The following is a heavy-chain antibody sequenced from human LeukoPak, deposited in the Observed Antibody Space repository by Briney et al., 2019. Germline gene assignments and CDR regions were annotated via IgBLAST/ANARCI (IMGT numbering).Heavy chain of an antibody. V-gene: IGHV3-48*02. CDR1: GFTFSSYS. Sequence: GGSLRLSCAASGFTFSSYSMNWVRQAPGKGLEWVSYISSSSSTIYYADSVKGRFTISRDNAKNSLYLQMNSLRDEDTAVYYCARDSLEAAGRGYYYHGMDVWGQGTTVTVSS. CDR3: ARDSLEAAGRGYYYHGMDV. CDR2: ISSSSSTI. D-gene: IGHD6-13*01. J-gene: IGHJ6*02.